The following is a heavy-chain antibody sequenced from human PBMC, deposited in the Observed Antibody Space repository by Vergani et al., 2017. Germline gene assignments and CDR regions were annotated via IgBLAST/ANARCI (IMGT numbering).Heavy chain of an antibody. V-gene: IGHV4-39*02. CDR3: ARETRNRGEAVAGTRDAFDI. CDR2: IYYSGST. J-gene: IGHJ3*02. CDR1: GGSISSSSYY. D-gene: IGHD6-19*01. Sequence: QLQLQESGPGLVKPSETLSLTCTVSGGSISSSSYYWGWIRQPPGKGLEWIGSIYYSGSTYYNLSLKSRVTISVDTSKNQFSLKLSSVTAADTAVYYCARETRNRGEAVAGTRDAFDIWGQGTMVTVSS.